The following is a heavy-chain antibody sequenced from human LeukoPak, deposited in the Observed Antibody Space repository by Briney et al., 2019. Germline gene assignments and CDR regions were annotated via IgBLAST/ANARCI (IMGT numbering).Heavy chain of an antibody. Sequence: GGSLRLSCAASGFTFSSYAMSWVRQAPGKGLEWVSGISGSGGGTYYADSVRGRFTISRDNSKNTLYLQMNSLRADDTAVYYCAKDRCSSPVSSSDMWGQGTMVTVSS. CDR2: ISGSGGGT. D-gene: IGHD6-13*01. J-gene: IGHJ3*02. V-gene: IGHV3-23*01. CDR1: GFTFSSYA. CDR3: AKDRCSSPVSSSDM.